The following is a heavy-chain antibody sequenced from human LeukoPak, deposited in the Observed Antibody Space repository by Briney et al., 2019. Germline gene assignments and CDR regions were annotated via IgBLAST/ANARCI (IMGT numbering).Heavy chain of an antibody. J-gene: IGHJ3*01. CDR1: GFTFSYYS. CDR2: SNTDGTI. V-gene: IGHV3-48*02. CDR3: VRDRDYAFDF. Sequence: GGPLRLSCAASGFTFSYYSMNWVRQAPGKGLEWISYSNTDGTISYADSVKGRFTISRDNAENSLYLQMNSLRDEDTAVYFCVRDRDYAFDFWGQGTMVTVSS.